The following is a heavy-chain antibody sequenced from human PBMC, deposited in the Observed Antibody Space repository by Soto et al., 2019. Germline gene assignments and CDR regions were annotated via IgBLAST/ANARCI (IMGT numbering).Heavy chain of an antibody. D-gene: IGHD3-10*01. Sequence: SETLSLTCPVSGYSISSYYWSWIRQPPGKGLEWIGYIYYSGSTNYNPSLKSRVTISVDTSKNQFSLKLSSVTAADTAVYYCARGRGYYGSGSYSNYYYGMDVWGQGTTVT. V-gene: IGHV4-59*08. CDR1: GYSISSYY. J-gene: IGHJ6*02. CDR2: IYYSGST. CDR3: ARGRGYYGSGSYSNYYYGMDV.